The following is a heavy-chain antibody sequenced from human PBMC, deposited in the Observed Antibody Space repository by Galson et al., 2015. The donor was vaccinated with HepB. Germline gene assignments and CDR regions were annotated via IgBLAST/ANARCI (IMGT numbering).Heavy chain of an antibody. CDR1: GYTFTTYG. J-gene: IGHJ5*01. V-gene: IGHV1-18*04. CDR3: ARVEDSSSWNNWFDS. D-gene: IGHD6-6*01. Sequence: SVKVSCKASGYTFTTYGISWMRQAPGQGLEWMGWISTYNGNTNYAQKLQGRVTMTTDTSTSTVYMELRSLRSDDTAVYYCARVEDSSSWNNWFDSWGQGTLVTVFS. CDR2: ISTYNGNT.